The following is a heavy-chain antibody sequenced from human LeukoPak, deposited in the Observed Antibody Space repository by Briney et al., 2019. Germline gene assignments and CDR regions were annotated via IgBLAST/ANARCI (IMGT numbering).Heavy chain of an antibody. CDR2: INPNTGGT. CDR1: GYTFTGYY. J-gene: IGHJ4*02. V-gene: IGHV1-2*02. Sequence: GASVKVSCKASGYTFTGYYMHWVRQAPGRGLEWMGWINPNTGGTNYAQKFQGRVTMTRDTSITTAYMELSRLTSDDTAFYYCARWDPTYGLAAPITSNYYWGQGTLVTVSS. D-gene: IGHD3-10*01. CDR3: ARWDPTYGLAAPITSNYY.